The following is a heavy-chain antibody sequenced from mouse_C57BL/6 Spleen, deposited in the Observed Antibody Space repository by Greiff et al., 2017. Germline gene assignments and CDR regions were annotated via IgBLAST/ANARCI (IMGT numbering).Heavy chain of an antibody. J-gene: IGHJ3*01. CDR2: IDPETGGT. CDR3: TRGGYWFAY. D-gene: IGHD1-1*02. V-gene: IGHV1-15*01. Sequence: QVQLKQSGAELVRPGASVTLSCKASGSTFTDYEMHWVKQTPVHGLEWIGAIDPETGGTAYNQKFKGKAILTADKSSSTAYMELRSLTSEDSAVYYCTRGGYWFAYGGQGSLVTVSA. CDR1: GSTFTDYE.